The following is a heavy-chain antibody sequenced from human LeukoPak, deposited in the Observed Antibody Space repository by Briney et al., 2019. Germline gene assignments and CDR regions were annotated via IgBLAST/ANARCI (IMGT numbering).Heavy chain of an antibody. Sequence: SVKVSCKASGGTFSSYAISWVRQAPGQGLEWMGGIIPIFGTANYAQKFQGRVTITTDESTSTAYMELSSLRSEDTAVYYCARSQDIVVVPAAGPYYYYMDVWGKGTTVTVSS. J-gene: IGHJ6*03. CDR3: ARSQDIVVVPAAGPYYYYMDV. D-gene: IGHD2-2*01. CDR2: IIPIFGTA. V-gene: IGHV1-69*05. CDR1: GGTFSSYA.